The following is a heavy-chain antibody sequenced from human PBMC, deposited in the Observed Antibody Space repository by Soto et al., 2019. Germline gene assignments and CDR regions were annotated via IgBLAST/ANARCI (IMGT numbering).Heavy chain of an antibody. CDR3: AKESRYYDSSGYYLDY. V-gene: IGHV3-23*01. D-gene: IGHD3-22*01. CDR1: GFTFSSYA. CDR2: ASGSGGRT. J-gene: IGHJ4*02. Sequence: PGGSLRLSCAASGFTFSSYALSWVRQAPGKGLEWVSAASGSGGRTYYADSVKGRFTISRDNSKNTLYLQMNSLRAEDTAVYYCAKESRYYDSSGYYLDYWGQGT.